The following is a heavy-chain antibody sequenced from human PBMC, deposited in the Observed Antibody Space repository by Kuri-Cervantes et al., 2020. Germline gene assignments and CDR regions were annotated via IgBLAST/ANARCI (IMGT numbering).Heavy chain of an antibody. J-gene: IGHJ5*02. D-gene: IGHD3-10*01. V-gene: IGHV3-30*02. CDR1: GFTFSSYG. CDR3: ARGGALTVRGVINSHWFDP. Sequence: LSLTCAASGFTFSSYGMHWVRQAPGKGLEWVAFIRYDGSNKYYADSVKGRFTISRDNSKNTLYLQMNSLRAEDTAVYYCARGGALTVRGVINSHWFDPWGQGTLVTVSS. CDR2: IRYDGSNK.